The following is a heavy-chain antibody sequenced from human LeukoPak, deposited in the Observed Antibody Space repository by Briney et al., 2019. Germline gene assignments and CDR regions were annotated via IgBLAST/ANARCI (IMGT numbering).Heavy chain of an antibody. D-gene: IGHD6-19*01. CDR2: IYYSGST. CDR3: ARDSGDTFSGWYEDVDYYYYGMDV. Sequence: PSETLSLTCTVSGGSISSSSYYWGWIRQPPGKGLEWIGSIYYSGSTYYNPSLKSRVTISVDTSKNQFSLKLSSVTAADTAVYYCARDSGDTFSGWYEDVDYYYYGMDVWGQGTTVTVSS. CDR1: GGSISSSSYY. J-gene: IGHJ6*02. V-gene: IGHV4-39*07.